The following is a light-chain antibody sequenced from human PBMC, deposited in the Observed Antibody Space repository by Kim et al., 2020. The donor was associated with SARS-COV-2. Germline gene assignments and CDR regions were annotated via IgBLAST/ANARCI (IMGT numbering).Light chain of an antibody. J-gene: IGKJ1*01. V-gene: IGKV3-15*01. Sequence: EIVMTQSPATLSVSPGEGATLSCRASQSISDNLAWYQQKPGQAPRLLIYGASTRATGIPARFSGSRSGTEFTLTISSLQSEDFAIYYCQQYDDWPPGTFGQGTKVDIK. CDR1: QSISDN. CDR2: GAS. CDR3: QQYDDWPPGT.